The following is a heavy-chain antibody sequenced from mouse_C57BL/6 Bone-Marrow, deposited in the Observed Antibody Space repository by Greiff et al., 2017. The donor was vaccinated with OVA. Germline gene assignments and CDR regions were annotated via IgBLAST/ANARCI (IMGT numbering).Heavy chain of an antibody. CDR3: ARRGLRGYAMDY. CDR2: IDPSDSYT. V-gene: IGHV1-69*01. Sequence: QVQLQQPGAELVMPGASVKLSCKASGYTFTSYWMHWVKQRPGQGLEWIGEIDPSDSYTNYNQKFKGKSTLTVDKSSSTAYMQLSSLTSKDSAVYYCARRGLRGYAMDYWGQGTSVTVSS. CDR1: GYTFTSYW. D-gene: IGHD2-4*01. J-gene: IGHJ4*01.